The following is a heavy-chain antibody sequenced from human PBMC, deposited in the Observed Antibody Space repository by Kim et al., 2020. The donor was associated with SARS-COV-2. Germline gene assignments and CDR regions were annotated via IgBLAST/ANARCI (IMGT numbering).Heavy chain of an antibody. D-gene: IGHD1-1*01. CDR2: RT. J-gene: IGHJ1*01. Sequence: RTFYADSMGGRFTISRDDSMNTLYIRMNSLRAEDTAMYYCVRDGHPNDSANWGQGTLVTVSS. CDR3: VRDGHPNDSAN. V-gene: IGHV3-66*01.